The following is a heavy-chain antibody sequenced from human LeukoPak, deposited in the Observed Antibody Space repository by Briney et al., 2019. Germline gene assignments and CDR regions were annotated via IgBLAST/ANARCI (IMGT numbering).Heavy chain of an antibody. V-gene: IGHV3-74*01. CDR2: IKSDGITT. Sequence: GGSLRLSCAVSGFTFSTYFMHWVRQAPGRGLVWVSRIKSDGITTSYADSVRGRFTISRDNAKNTLYLQMNCLGAEDTAVYYCVRDRDFRIDYWGQGTLVTVSS. CDR1: GFTFSTYF. CDR3: VRDRDFRIDY. J-gene: IGHJ4*02. D-gene: IGHD3-3*01.